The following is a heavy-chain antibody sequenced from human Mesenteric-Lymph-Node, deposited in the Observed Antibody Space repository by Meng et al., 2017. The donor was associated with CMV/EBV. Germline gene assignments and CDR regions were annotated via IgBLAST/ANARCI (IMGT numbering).Heavy chain of an antibody. CDR1: GFTFSDYY. Sequence: GESLKISCAASGFTFSDYYMTWIRQAPGKGLEWVSYISTSGNVLYYADSVKGPFTISRDNAKNSLYLQMNSLRVEDTAVYYCARMAFNYGMDVWGQGTTVTVSS. D-gene: IGHD3-16*01. CDR2: ISTSGNVL. V-gene: IGHV3-11*04. CDR3: ARMAFNYGMDV. J-gene: IGHJ6*02.